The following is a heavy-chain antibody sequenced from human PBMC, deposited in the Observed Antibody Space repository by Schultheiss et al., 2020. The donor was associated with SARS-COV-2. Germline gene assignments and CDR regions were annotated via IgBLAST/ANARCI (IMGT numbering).Heavy chain of an antibody. J-gene: IGHJ4*02. CDR1: GYTFTGYY. CDR3: ARDPSIAAAGTPFDY. Sequence: ASVKVSCKASGYTFTGYYTHWVRQAPGQGLEWMGWINPNSGGTNYAQKFQGRVTMTRDTSISTAYMELSRLRSDDTAVYYCARDPSIAAAGTPFDYWGQGTLVTVSS. V-gene: IGHV1-2*02. D-gene: IGHD6-13*01. CDR2: INPNSGGT.